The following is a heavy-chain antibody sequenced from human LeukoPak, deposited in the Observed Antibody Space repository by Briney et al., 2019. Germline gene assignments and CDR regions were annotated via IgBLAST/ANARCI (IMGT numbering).Heavy chain of an antibody. CDR3: ARGMVRGSSYFDY. CDR1: GGSISSSSYY. D-gene: IGHD3-10*01. J-gene: IGHJ4*02. V-gene: IGHV4-39*07. Sequence: SETLSLTCTVSGGSISSSSYYWGWIRQPPGKGLEWIGSIYYSGSTNYNPSLKSRVTISVDTSKNQFSLKLSSVTAADTAVYYCARGMVRGSSYFDYWGQGTLVTVSS. CDR2: IYYSGST.